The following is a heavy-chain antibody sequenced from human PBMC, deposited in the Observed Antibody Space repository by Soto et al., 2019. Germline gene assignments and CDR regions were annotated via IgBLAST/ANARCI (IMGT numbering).Heavy chain of an antibody. Sequence: QVQLQESGPGLVKPSQTLSLTCTVSGDSISSNNNYWSWIRQPPGEGLEWIGFISYSGTTSYSPSLNSRVAISLDTSKTQFSLSLSSVTAADTAVYYCARGRGYSYGLDPWGQGTLVTVSS. CDR3: ARGRGYSYGLDP. D-gene: IGHD5-18*01. CDR1: GDSISSNNNY. CDR2: ISYSGTT. J-gene: IGHJ5*02. V-gene: IGHV4-30-4*01.